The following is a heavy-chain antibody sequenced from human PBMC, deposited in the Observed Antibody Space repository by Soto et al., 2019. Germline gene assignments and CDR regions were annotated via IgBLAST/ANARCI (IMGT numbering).Heavy chain of an antibody. Sequence: SETLSLTCTVSGGSISSGDYYWSWIRQPPGKGLEWIGYIYYSGSTYYNPSLKSRVTISVDTSKNQFSLKLSSVTAADTAVYYCARAEVVRYFDWFIYYGMDVWGQGTTVTVSS. D-gene: IGHD3-9*01. CDR1: GGSISSGDYY. CDR2: IYYSGST. J-gene: IGHJ6*02. CDR3: ARAEVVRYFDWFIYYGMDV. V-gene: IGHV4-30-4*01.